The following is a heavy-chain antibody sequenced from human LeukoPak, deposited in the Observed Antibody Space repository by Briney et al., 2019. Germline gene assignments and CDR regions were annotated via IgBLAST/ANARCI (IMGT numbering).Heavy chain of an antibody. D-gene: IGHD3-22*01. V-gene: IGHV3-23*01. Sequence: PGGSLRLSCAASGFIFTSYVMSWVRQAPGKGLEWVSSITGGSGSIYYADSVKGRFTISRDNVKNTLYLQMNSLRAEDTAIYFCANNCYDHSGHYHFDHWGQGTLVTVSS. CDR1: GFIFTSYV. CDR3: ANNCYDHSGHYHFDH. CDR2: ITGGSGSI. J-gene: IGHJ4*02.